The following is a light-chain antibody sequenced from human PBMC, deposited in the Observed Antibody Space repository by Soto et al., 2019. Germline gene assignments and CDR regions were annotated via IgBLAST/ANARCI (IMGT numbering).Light chain of an antibody. J-gene: IGKJ1*01. CDR1: QSISSY. CDR3: QQYNSYS. Sequence: DLQMTQSPSSLSSSLRDSVTITCRASQSISSYLNWYQQKPGKAPKLLIYAASSLQSGAPSRFSGSGSGTEFTLTISSLQPDDFATYYCQQYNSYSCGQGTKVDIK. V-gene: IGKV1-39*01. CDR2: AAS.